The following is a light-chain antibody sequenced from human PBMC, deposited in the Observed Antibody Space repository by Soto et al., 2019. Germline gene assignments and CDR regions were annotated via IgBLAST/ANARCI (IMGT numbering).Light chain of an antibody. J-gene: IGKJ1*01. CDR1: QYINTR. CDR2: QTS. CDR3: HQHQSWPRT. V-gene: IGKV3-11*01. Sequence: EIVLTQSPATLSSFPGDRVTLSCRASQYINTRLAWYQHRPGQAPRLLIYQTSLRAAGIPARFSASGSGTDFTLTISDVQPEDFALYYRHQHQSWPRTFGQGTKVDI.